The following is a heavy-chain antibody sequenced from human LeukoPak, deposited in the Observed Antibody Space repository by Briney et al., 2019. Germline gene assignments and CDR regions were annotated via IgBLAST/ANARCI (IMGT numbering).Heavy chain of an antibody. Sequence: SVKVSCKASGGTFSSYAISWVRQAPGQGLEWMGGIIPSFGTANYAQKFQGRVTITADESTSTAYMELSSLRSEDTAVYYCATAGGSFSYYDILTASPGVYFDYWGQGTLVTVSS. V-gene: IGHV1-69*01. J-gene: IGHJ4*02. CDR1: GGTFSSYA. CDR2: IIPSFGTA. CDR3: ATAGGSFSYYDILTASPGVYFDY. D-gene: IGHD3-9*01.